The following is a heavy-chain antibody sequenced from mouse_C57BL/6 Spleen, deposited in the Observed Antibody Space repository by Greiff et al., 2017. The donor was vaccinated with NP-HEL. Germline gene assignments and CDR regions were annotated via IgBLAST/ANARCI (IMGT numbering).Heavy chain of an antibody. V-gene: IGHV1-66*01. CDR3: ARLGLYFDY. J-gene: IGHJ2*01. CDR1: GYSFTSYD. Sequence: SAAERGKTGASVKISCKASGYSFTSYDIQWVKQRLGKGGEGRGGGYPGRGNTQYNEKFKGKATLAADTSSSTAYMQLSSLTSEDSAVYYCARLGLYFDYGGQGTTLTVSS. CDR2: GYPGRGNT.